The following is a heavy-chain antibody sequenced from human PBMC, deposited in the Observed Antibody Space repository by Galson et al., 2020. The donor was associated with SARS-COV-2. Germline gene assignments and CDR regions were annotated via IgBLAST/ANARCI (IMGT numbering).Heavy chain of an antibody. CDR3: ASGLLRYFDSSGY. Sequence: KSGGSLRLSCAASGFTFSSYSMNWVRQAPGKGLEWVSSISSSSSYIYYADSVKGRFTISRDNAKNSLYLQMNSLRAEDTAVYYCASGLLRYFDSSGYWGQGTLVTVSS. J-gene: IGHJ4*02. D-gene: IGHD3-9*01. CDR2: ISSSSSYI. CDR1: GFTFSSYS. V-gene: IGHV3-21*01.